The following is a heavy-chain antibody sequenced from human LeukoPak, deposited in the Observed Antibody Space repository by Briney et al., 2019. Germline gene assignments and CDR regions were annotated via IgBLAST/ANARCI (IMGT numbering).Heavy chain of an antibody. CDR1: GFTLSSYG. V-gene: IGHV3-23*01. Sequence: GGSLRLSCAASGFTLSSYGVSWVRQAPGKGLEWVSVITGSGGTTIYADSVKGRFTISRDNSKNTLYLQMNSLRAEDTAVYYCANLYGDYDPRWGQGTLVTVSS. D-gene: IGHD4-17*01. CDR2: ITGSGGTT. CDR3: ANLYGDYDPR. J-gene: IGHJ4*02.